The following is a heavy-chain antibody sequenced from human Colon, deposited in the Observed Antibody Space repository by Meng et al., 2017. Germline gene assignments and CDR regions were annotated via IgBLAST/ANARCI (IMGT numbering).Heavy chain of an antibody. CDR1: GGAFSGYY. D-gene: IGHD3-16*01. CDR3: ARIRPRLGGKTFDP. J-gene: IGHJ5*02. Sequence: HRQRWGAGVLKPSDTLSLHCPVYGGAFSGYYWSGIRQPPGKGLEWIGEINHSGSTNYNPSLKSRVTISVDTSKNQFSLKLSSVTAADTAVYYCARIRPRLGGKTFDPWGQGTLVTVFS. V-gene: IGHV4-34*02. CDR2: INHSGST.